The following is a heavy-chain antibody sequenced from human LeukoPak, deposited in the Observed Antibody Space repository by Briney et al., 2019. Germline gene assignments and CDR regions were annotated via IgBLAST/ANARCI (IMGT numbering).Heavy chain of an antibody. V-gene: IGHV3-23*01. CDR3: AKTRDRTPADIIRSAFDM. CDR2: ISGNGGTT. J-gene: IGHJ3*02. CDR1: GFSFSSYA. D-gene: IGHD2-15*01. Sequence: PGGSLRLSCTASGFSFSSYAMSWVRRAPGKGLEWVSAISGNGGTTYYAASVKGRFTISRDESKNALYLRISSLRVEDTAVCYCAKTRDRTPADIIRSAFDMWGQGTMVTVSS.